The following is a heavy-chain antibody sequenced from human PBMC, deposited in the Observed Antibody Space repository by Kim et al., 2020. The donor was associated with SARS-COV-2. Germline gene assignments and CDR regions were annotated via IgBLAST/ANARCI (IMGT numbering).Heavy chain of an antibody. CDR1: GGSISSYY. D-gene: IGHD5-18*01. CDR2: IYYSGST. CDR3: GVMGGYSYKVASYMDV. J-gene: IGHJ6*03. V-gene: IGHV4-59*01. Sequence: SETLSLTCTVSGGSISSYYWSWIRQPQGKGLEWIGYIYYSGSTNYNPSLKSRVTISVDTSKNQFSLKLSSVTAADTAVYYCGVMGGYSYKVASYMDVWGKGTTVTVSS.